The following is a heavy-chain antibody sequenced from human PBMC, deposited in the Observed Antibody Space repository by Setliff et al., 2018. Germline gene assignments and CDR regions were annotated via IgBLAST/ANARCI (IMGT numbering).Heavy chain of an antibody. CDR1: GGSFSGYY. Sequence: SETLSLTCAVYGGSFSGYYWSWIRQPPGKRLEWIGEITHSGSTNYNPSLKSRVTMSVGTSKNQFSLKLSSVTAADTAVYYCARKGISALSGAFDMWGQGTMVTVSS. CDR3: ARKGISALSGAFDM. CDR2: ITHSGST. D-gene: IGHD1-26*01. J-gene: IGHJ3*02. V-gene: IGHV4-34*01.